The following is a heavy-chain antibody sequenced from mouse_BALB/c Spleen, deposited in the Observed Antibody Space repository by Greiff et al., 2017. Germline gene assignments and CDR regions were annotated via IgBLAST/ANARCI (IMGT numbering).Heavy chain of an antibody. D-gene: IGHD2-14*01. CDR2: VNPYNGGT. CDR1: GYTFTDYY. CDR3: ARNYRYGEAMDY. V-gene: IGHV1-19*01. Sequence: EVQLQQSGPELVKPGASVKMSCKASGYTFTDYYMDWVKQSHGESFEWIGRVNPYNGGTSYNQKFKGKATLTVDKSSSTAYMELNSLTSEDSAVYYCARNYRYGEAMDYWGQGTSVTVSS. J-gene: IGHJ4*01.